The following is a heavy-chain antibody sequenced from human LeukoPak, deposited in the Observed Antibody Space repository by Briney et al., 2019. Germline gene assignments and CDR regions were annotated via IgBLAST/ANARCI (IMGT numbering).Heavy chain of an antibody. CDR1: GFTFSSYG. Sequence: GGSLRLSCAASGFTFSSYGMHWVRQAPGKGLEWVAFIRYDGSNKYYADSVKGRFTISRDNSKNTLYLQMNSLRAEDTAVYYCARGPGDPKSVDFDYWGQEPWSPSPQ. V-gene: IGHV3-30*02. CDR2: IRYDGSNK. CDR3: ARGPGDPKSVDFDY. D-gene: IGHD7-27*01. J-gene: IGHJ4*01.